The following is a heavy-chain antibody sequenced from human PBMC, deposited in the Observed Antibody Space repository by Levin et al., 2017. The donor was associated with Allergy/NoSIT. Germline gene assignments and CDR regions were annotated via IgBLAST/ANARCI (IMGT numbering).Heavy chain of an antibody. CDR1: GFTFSSYS. V-gene: IGHV3-21*01. D-gene: IGHD6-19*01. Sequence: TGGSLRLSCAASGFTFSSYSMNWVRQAPGKGLEWVSSISSSSSYIYYADSVKGRFTISRDNAKNSLYLQMNSLRAEDTAVYYCARVPGIAVAGNGVWYAFDIWGQGTMVTVSS. CDR2: ISSSSSYI. CDR3: ARVPGIAVAGNGVWYAFDI. J-gene: IGHJ3*02.